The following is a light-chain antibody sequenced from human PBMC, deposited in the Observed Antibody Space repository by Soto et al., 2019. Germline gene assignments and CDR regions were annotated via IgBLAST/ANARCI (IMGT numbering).Light chain of an antibody. V-gene: IGLV7-43*01. Sequence: QAVVTQEPSLTVSPGGTVTLTCASSTGAVNTAYYPNWFQQKPGQAPRALIYSTNNKYSWTPARFSGSLLGGKAALTLSAVQPEDEADYYCLLFHDDSQGVFGGGTKLT. CDR2: STN. CDR3: LLFHDDSQGV. J-gene: IGLJ3*02. CDR1: TGAVNTAYY.